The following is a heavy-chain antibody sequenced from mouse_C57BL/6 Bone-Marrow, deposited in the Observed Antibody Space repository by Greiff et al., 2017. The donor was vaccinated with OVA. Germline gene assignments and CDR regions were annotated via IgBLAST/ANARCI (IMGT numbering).Heavy chain of an antibody. CDR1: GFTFSSYA. V-gene: IGHV5-4*01. J-gene: IGHJ3*01. Sequence: EVQLVESGGGLVKPGGSLKLSCAASGFTFSSYAMSWVRQTPEKRLEWVATISDGGRYTYYPDNVKGRFTISRDNAKNNLYLQMSHLKSEDTAMYYCATVTTNAYWGQGTLVTVSA. CDR2: ISDGGRYT. D-gene: IGHD2-1*01. CDR3: ATVTTNAY.